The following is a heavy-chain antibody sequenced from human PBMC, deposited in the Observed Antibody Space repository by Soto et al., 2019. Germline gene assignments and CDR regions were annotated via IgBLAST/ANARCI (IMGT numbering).Heavy chain of an antibody. Sequence: PGGSLRLSCAASGFTVSTYYMSWVRQAPGRGLEWVSATEVGGTTYYADSVKGRFIISRGNSKNTLYLQMNSLRAEDTALYYCLRDLNIWGQGTQVTVSS. CDR1: GFTVSTYY. CDR2: TEVGGTT. CDR3: LRDLNI. V-gene: IGHV3-66*01. J-gene: IGHJ4*02.